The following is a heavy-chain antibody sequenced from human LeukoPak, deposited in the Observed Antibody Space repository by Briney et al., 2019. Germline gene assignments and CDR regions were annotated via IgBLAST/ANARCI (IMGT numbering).Heavy chain of an antibody. CDR1: GFSISSSYY. Sequence: SETLSLTCAVSGFSISSSYYGAWIRQPPGKGLEWIATISHSGSTYYNPSLKSRVTISVDMSQNQHSLRLNSVTVADTAVYFCARVNTVMATFDYWGQGTPVTVSS. CDR2: ISHSGST. J-gene: IGHJ4*02. CDR3: ARVNTVMATFDY. V-gene: IGHV4-38-2*01. D-gene: IGHD5-24*01.